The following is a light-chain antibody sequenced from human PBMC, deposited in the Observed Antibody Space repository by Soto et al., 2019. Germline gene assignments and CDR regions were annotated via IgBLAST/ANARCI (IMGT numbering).Light chain of an antibody. CDR3: QQYSSLWT. CDR1: QSVPHSY. Sequence: EIVLTQSPDTLSLSPGERATLSCRASQSVPHSYLAWYRQIPGQAPRLLIYGASIRATGIPVRFSGSGSGTDFTLTITSLEPEDFAVYYCQQYSSLWTFGQGTKVDIK. V-gene: IGKV3-20*01. J-gene: IGKJ1*01. CDR2: GAS.